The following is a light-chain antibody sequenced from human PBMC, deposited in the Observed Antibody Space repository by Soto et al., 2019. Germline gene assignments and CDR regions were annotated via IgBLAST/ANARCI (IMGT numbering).Light chain of an antibody. CDR3: HQYGSSPLT. J-gene: IGKJ4*01. CDR1: QSVSSD. Sequence: EKGMTQDPASLSVCPGGRDSLSWGASQSVSSDLAWYQQKPGQAPRLLIYGSSSRANGIPDRFRGSGSGTDFTLTVSRLEPQDFAVYFCHQYGSSPLTFGGGTKVDIK. CDR2: GSS. V-gene: IGKV3-20*01.